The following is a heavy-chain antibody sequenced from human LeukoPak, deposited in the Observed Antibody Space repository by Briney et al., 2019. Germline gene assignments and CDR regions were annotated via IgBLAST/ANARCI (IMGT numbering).Heavy chain of an antibody. V-gene: IGHV3-74*01. D-gene: IGHD5-12*01. CDR1: GLSFSTYW. CDR2: IKDDGTT. CDR3: TTIRPDF. Sequence: GGSLRLSCAASGLSFSTYWPHWVRQDPGKGLVWVSRIKDDGTTHYADSVTGRFTISRDNAKNTLYLQMNSLRDEDTGVYYCTTIRPDFWGRGTLVTVSS. J-gene: IGHJ4*02.